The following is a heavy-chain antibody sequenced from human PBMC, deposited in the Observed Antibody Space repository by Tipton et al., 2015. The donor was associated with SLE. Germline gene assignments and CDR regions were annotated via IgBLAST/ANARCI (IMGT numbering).Heavy chain of an antibody. CDR3: ARVPLLTGSWYFDL. D-gene: IGHD7-27*01. J-gene: IGHJ2*01. Sequence: TLSLTCTVSGYSISSGYYWGWIRQPPGKGLEWIGSIYHSGSTYYNPSLKSRVTISVDTSKNQFSLKLSSVTAADTAVYYCARVPLLTGSWYFDLWGRGTLVTVSS. CDR2: IYHSGST. CDR1: GYSISSGYY. V-gene: IGHV4-38-2*02.